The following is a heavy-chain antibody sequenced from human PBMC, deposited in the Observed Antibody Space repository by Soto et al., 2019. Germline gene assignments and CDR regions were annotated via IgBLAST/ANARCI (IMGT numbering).Heavy chain of an antibody. CDR1: GYTFTRYY. D-gene: IGHD5-12*01. J-gene: IGHJ4*02. Sequence: QVQLVQSGAEVKKPGASVKVSCKASGYTFTRYYIHWVRQAPGQGLEWMGIINPSGGSTSYAQKFQGRVTMTRDTSTSTVYMEVSSLRSEDTAVYYCARPHSGYDGYSYCGQGTLVTVSS. CDR3: ARPHSGYDGYSY. V-gene: IGHV1-46*03. CDR2: INPSGGST.